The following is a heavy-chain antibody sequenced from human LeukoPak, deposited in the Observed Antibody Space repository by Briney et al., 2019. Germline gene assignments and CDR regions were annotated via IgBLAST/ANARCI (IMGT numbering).Heavy chain of an antibody. CDR3: ARCRGLLDPFDY. CDR2: IRGSGDTR. D-gene: IGHD3-10*01. V-gene: IGHV3-23*01. CDR1: GFTLNNYW. J-gene: IGHJ4*02. Sequence: GGSLRLSCAASGFTLNNYWMNWVRQAPGKGLEWVSSIRGSGDTRYDADSVKGRFTISRDNSKNTVYLQMNSLRAEDTAIYYCARCRGLLDPFDYWGQGTLVTVSS.